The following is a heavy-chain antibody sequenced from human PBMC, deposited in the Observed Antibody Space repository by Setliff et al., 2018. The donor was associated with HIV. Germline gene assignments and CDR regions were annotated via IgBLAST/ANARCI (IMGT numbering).Heavy chain of an antibody. V-gene: IGHV4-31*03. D-gene: IGHD6-19*01. CDR1: GGSISSGGYY. CDR2: IYYSGST. CDR3: ARGTRAVVGTWFDP. J-gene: IGHJ5*02. Sequence: SETLSLTCTVSGGSISSGGYYWSWIRQHPGKGLEWIGYIYYSGSTDYNPSLKSRVTISVDPSKNQFSLKMNSVTAADTAVYYCARGTRAVVGTWFDPWGQGSLVTVSS.